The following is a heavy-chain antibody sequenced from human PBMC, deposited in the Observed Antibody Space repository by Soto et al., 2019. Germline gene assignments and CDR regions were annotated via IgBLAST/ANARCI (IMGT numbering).Heavy chain of an antibody. CDR2: IIPTLGTP. D-gene: IGHD3-3*01. CDR3: AREAFRSGYYGYYYGMDV. V-gene: IGHV1-69*01. J-gene: IGHJ6*02. Sequence: QVQLVQSGAEVKKPGSSVKVSCKASGGTFSTHAISWVRQAPGQGLEWLGGIIPTLGTPNYAQKFQGRVTVTADEYPRTAYMELSRLTSEDTAVYYCAREAFRSGYYGYYYGMDVWGQGTAVNVS. CDR1: GGTFSTHA.